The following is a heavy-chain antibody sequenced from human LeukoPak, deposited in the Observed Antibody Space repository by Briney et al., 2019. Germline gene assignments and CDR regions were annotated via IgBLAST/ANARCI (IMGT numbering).Heavy chain of an antibody. CDR3: ATDFYDST. CDR1: GFTFSNAW. V-gene: IGHV3-15*07. Sequence: KPGGFLRLSCATSGFTFSNAWMNWVRQAPGKGLEWVGRIRSNSDGGTIDYAAPVKGRFTLSRDDSKTTLYLQMNSLQTEDTAVYYCATDFYDSTWGQGTLVTVSS. D-gene: IGHD3-22*01. J-gene: IGHJ5*02. CDR2: IRSNSDGGTI.